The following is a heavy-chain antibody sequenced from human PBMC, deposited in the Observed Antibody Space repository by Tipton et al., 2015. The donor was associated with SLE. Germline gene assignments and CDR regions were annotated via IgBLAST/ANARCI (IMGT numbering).Heavy chain of an antibody. V-gene: IGHV4-39*01. CDR1: GGSISSSSNY. D-gene: IGHD3-10*01. Sequence: GLVKPSETLSLTCTVSGGSISSSSNYWGWIRQPPGKGLEWIGSIYYSGSTYSGSTYYNPSLKSRVTISVDTSKNQFSLKLSSVTAADTAVYYCARAIKEHYYGSGSYYFDYWGQGTLVPVSS. CDR3: ARAIKEHYYGSGSYYFDY. J-gene: IGHJ4*02. CDR2: IYYSGSTYSGST.